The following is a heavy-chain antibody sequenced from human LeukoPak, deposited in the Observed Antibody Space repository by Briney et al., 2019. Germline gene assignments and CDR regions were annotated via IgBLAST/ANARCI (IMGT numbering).Heavy chain of an antibody. J-gene: IGHJ4*02. Sequence: ASVKVSCKASGYTFTSYGISWVRQAPRQGLEWMGWISAYNGNTNYAQKLQGRVTMTTDTSTSTAYMELRSLRSDDTAVYYCSSGYSGYYLDYWGQGTLVTVSS. CDR2: ISAYNGNT. CDR3: SSGYSGYYLDY. D-gene: IGHD5-12*01. CDR1: GYTFTSYG. V-gene: IGHV1-18*01.